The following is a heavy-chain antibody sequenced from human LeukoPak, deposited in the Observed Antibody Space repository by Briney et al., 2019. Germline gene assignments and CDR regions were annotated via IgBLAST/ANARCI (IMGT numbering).Heavy chain of an antibody. CDR3: AKHQVRSHDY. Sequence: GGSLRLSCVASGFTFSSYAMSCVRQAPGKGLEWVSVISGSGGSTYYADSVKGRFTISRDNSQNTLYLQMNSLRAEDTAVYYCAKHQVRSHDYWGQGTLVTVSS. CDR2: ISGSGGST. V-gene: IGHV3-23*01. J-gene: IGHJ4*02. CDR1: GFTFSSYA.